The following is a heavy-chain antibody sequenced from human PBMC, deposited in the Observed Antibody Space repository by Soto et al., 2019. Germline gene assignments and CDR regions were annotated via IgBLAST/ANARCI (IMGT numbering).Heavy chain of an antibody. CDR2: IYNSGST. CDR1: GGSISSGGYY. Sequence: QVQLQESGPGLVKASQTLSLTCTVSGGSISSGGYYWSWIRQHPGKGLEWIGYIYNSGSTYYNPSLKGRVTISAATSKLRFAPKLSSVAEACTAVYYCARDPASLGQGTLVTVSS. J-gene: IGHJ5*02. V-gene: IGHV4-31*03. CDR3: ARDPAS.